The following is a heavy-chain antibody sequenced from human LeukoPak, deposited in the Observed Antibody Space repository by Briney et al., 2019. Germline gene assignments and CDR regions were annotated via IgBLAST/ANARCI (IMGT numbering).Heavy chain of an antibody. CDR3: ARGALLWFGHLEAYNWFDP. V-gene: IGHV4-39*07. Sequence: PSETLSLTCTVSGGSISSGDYYWSWIRQPPGKGLEWIGEINHSGSTNYNPSLKSRVTISVDTSKNQFSLKLSSVTAADTAVYYCARGALLWFGHLEAYNWFDPWGQGTLVTVSS. J-gene: IGHJ5*02. CDR2: INHSGST. CDR1: GGSISSGDYY. D-gene: IGHD3-10*01.